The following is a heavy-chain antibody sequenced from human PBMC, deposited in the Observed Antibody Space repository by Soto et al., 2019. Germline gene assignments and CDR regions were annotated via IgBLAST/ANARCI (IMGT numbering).Heavy chain of an antibody. D-gene: IGHD6-19*01. CDR3: AKKGHTSDGYDYFDY. V-gene: IGHV3-21*04. CDR2: ISYSSSYI. CDR1: GLTFCSYS. J-gene: IGHJ4*02. Sequence: GGSLRLACAASGLTFCSYSMNWVRQAPGKGLEWVSSISYSSSYIYYADSVKGRFTISRDNAKNTLYLQMNSLRVDDTAVYYCAKKGHTSDGYDYFDYWGQGTLVTVSS.